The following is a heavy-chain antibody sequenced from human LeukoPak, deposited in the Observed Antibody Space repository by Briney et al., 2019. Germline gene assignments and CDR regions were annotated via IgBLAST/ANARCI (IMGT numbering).Heavy chain of an antibody. CDR1: GYTFTSYD. J-gene: IGHJ4*02. D-gene: IGHD6-6*01. V-gene: IGHV1-8*01. CDR2: MNPNSGNT. CDR3: ASEIAARPGFDY. Sequence: ASVKVSYKASGYTFTSYDINWVRQATGQGLEWMGWMNPNSGNTGYAQKFQGRVTMTRNTSISTAYMELSSLRSEDTAVYYCASEIAARPGFDYWGQGTLVTVSS.